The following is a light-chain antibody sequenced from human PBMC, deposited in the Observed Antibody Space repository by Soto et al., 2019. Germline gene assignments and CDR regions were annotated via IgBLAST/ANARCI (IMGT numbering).Light chain of an antibody. CDR2: GNS. Sequence: QSAVTQPPSVSGAPGQRVTISCTGSSSNIGAGYDVHWYQQLPGTAPKLLIYGNSNRPSGVPDRFSGSKSGTSASLAITGLQAEDEADYSCQSYDSSLSGWVFGGGTKLTVL. V-gene: IGLV1-40*01. CDR1: SSNIGAGYD. J-gene: IGLJ3*02. CDR3: QSYDSSLSGWV.